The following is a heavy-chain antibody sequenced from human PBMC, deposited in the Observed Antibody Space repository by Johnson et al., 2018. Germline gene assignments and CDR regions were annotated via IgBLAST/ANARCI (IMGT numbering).Heavy chain of an antibody. V-gene: IGHV3-30*18. CDR3: AKGVVLMEYQDAFDI. CDR1: GFTFRSYG. J-gene: IGHJ3*02. CDR2: ISYDGSNK. D-gene: IGHD2-2*01. Sequence: QVQLVQSGGSVVQPGRSLRLSCAASGFTFRSYGMHWVRQAPGKGLEWVAVISYDGSNKYYADSVKGRFTISRDNSKNTLYLQMNSLRAEETAVYYCAKGVVLMEYQDAFDIWGQGTMVTVSS.